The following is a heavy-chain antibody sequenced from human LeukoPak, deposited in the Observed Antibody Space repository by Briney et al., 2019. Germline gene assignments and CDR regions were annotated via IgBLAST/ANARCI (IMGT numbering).Heavy chain of an antibody. CDR2: ISYDGSNK. J-gene: IGHJ4*02. CDR3: ARIVKDITMIVVFPGDFVQ. Sequence: GGSLRLSCAASGFTFSSYAMHWVRQAPGKGLEWVAVISYDGSNKYYADSVKGRFTISRDNSKNTLYLQMNSLRAEDTAVYYCARIVKDITMIVVFPGDFVQWGQGTLVTVSS. CDR1: GFTFSSYA. V-gene: IGHV3-30*04. D-gene: IGHD3-22*01.